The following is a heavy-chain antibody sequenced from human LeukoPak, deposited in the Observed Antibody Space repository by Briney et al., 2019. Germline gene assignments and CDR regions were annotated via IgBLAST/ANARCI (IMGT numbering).Heavy chain of an antibody. CDR2: IFGTV. CDR3: VAQLVDAPPTFDY. CDR1: GGSFSNFA. V-gene: IGHV1-69*05. Sequence: SVKVSCKASGGSFSNFAISWVRQAPGQGFEWLGGIFGTVTYAPNFQGRVSFTTDESTSTAYMELCGLTSEDTAVYYFVAQLVDAPPTFDYWGQGTLVTVSS. J-gene: IGHJ4*02. D-gene: IGHD1-1*01.